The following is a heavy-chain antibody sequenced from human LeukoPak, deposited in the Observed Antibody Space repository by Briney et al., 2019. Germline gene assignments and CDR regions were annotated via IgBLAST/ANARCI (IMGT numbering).Heavy chain of an antibody. CDR2: IYYTGST. J-gene: IGHJ5*02. CDR1: GGSISTYY. CDR3: ARGGNYWPQWWFDP. Sequence: SENLSLTCTVSGGSISTYYWSWIRQPPGKGLEWIGYIYYTGSTSYNPSLKSRVTMSLDASKNQFSLELNSVTPADTAVYYCARGGNYWPQWWFDPWGRGTLVSVSS. D-gene: IGHD1-26*01. V-gene: IGHV4-59*01.